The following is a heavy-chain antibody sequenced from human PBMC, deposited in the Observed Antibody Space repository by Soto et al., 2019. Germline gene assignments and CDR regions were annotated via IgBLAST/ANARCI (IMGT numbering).Heavy chain of an antibody. CDR2: ISYDGSNK. CDR3: AKGKYYYGMDV. V-gene: IGHV3-30*18. CDR1: GFTFSSYG. Sequence: GGSLRLSCAASGFTFSSYGMHWVRQAPGKGLEWVAVISYDGSNKYYADSVKGRFTISRDNSKNTLYLQMNSLRAEDTAVYYCAKGKYYYGMDVWGQGTKVTVSS. J-gene: IGHJ6*02.